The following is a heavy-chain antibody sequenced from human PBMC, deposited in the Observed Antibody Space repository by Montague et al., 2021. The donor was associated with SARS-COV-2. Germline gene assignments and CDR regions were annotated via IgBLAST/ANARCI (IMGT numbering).Heavy chain of an antibody. CDR2: IYYTGNT. CDR3: ARDRGRYFDSGSYNWLDS. CDR1: GGSISPYY. J-gene: IGHJ5*01. V-gene: IGHV4-59*01. D-gene: IGHD3-10*01. Sequence: SETLSLTCTVSGGSISPYYWTWTRQPPGKGLEWIGYIYYTGNTKYKPSLKSRVTISVDTSKNQFSLNLKSVTAADTAVNYCARDRGRYFDSGSYNWLDSWGQGTLVTVSS.